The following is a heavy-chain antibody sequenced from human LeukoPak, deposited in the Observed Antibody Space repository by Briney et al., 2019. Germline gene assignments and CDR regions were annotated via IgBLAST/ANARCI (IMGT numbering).Heavy chain of an antibody. Sequence: SETLSLTCTVSGGSISSGSYYWSWIRQPAGKGLEWIGRIYTSGSTNYNPSLKSRVTISVDTSKNQFSLKLSSVTAADTAVYYCARVSDYYGSGTPDVWGKGTTVTISS. V-gene: IGHV4-61*02. CDR1: GGSISSGSYY. CDR2: IYTSGST. J-gene: IGHJ6*04. D-gene: IGHD3-10*01. CDR3: ARVSDYYGSGTPDV.